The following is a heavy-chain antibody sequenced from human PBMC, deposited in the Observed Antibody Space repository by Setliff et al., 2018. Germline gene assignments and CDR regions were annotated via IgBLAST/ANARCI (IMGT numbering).Heavy chain of an antibody. CDR1: GGSFSNYY. J-gene: IGHJ4*02. D-gene: IGHD3-3*01. CDR2: INDSGTT. V-gene: IGHV4-34*01. Sequence: SETLSLTCIVYGGSFSNYYWGWIRQSPGKGLEWIGEINDSGTTNYSPSPKSRVTISLDASTNQFSLKLRSVSAADTAVYYCRYWSGYYNNDYWGQGTLVTVSS. CDR3: RYWSGYYNNDY.